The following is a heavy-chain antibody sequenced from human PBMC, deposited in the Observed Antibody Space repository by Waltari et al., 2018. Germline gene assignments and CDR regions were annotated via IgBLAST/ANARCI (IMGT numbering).Heavy chain of an antibody. CDR3: ARQRAAAGLYYFDY. Sequence: QLQLQESGPGLVKPSETLSLTCPVSGGSIRSRSYYWGWIRQPPGKGLEWMGSIYYSGSTYYNPSLKSRVTISVDTSKNQFSLKLSSVTAADTAVYYCARQRAAAGLYYFDYWGQGTLVTVSS. CDR1: GGSIRSRSYY. J-gene: IGHJ4*02. D-gene: IGHD6-13*01. V-gene: IGHV4-39*07. CDR2: IYYSGST.